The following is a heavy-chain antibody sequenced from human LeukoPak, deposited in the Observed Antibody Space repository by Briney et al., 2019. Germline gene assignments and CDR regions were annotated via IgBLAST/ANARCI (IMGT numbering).Heavy chain of an antibody. CDR2: IYYSGST. D-gene: IGHD3-10*01. CDR3: ARALPSGSPSLVNWFDP. CDR1: GGSISSYY. Sequence: SETLPLTCTVSGGSISSYYWSWIRQPPGKGLEWIGYIYYSGSTNYNPSLKSRVTISVDTSKNQLSLKLSSVTAADTAVYYCARALPSGSPSLVNWFDPWGQGTLVTVSS. V-gene: IGHV4-59*01. J-gene: IGHJ5*02.